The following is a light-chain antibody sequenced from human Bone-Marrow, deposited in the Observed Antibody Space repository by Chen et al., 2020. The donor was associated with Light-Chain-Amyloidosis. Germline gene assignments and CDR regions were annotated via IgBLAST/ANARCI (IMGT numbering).Light chain of an antibody. J-gene: IGLJ2*01. CDR3: QSADSSGTYEVI. CDR1: DLPTEY. CDR2: RDT. Sequence: SYELTQPPSVSVSPGQTARITCSGDDLPTEYAYWYQQKPGQAPVLVIHRDTERPSGISERFSGSSAGTTATLTISGVQGEDEADYHCQSADSSGTYEVIFGGGTKLTVL. V-gene: IGLV3-25*03.